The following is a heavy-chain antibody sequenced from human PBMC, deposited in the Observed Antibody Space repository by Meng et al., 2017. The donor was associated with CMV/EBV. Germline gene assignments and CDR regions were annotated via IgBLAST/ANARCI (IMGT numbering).Heavy chain of an antibody. V-gene: IGHV4-34*01. CDR3: ARGRFVYCSSTSCYTRWNWFDP. J-gene: IGHJ5*02. Sequence: ESLKISCAVYGGSFSGYYWSWIRQPPGKGLEWIGEINHSGSTNYNPSLKSRVTISVDTSKNQFSLKLSSVTAADTAVYYCARGRFVYCSSTSCYTRWNWFDPWGQGTLVTVSS. CDR2: INHSGST. CDR1: GGSFSGYY. D-gene: IGHD2-2*02.